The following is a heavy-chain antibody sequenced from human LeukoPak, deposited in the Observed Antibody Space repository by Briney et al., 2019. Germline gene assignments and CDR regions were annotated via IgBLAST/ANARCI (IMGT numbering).Heavy chain of an antibody. CDR1: GGSITTTNYY. V-gene: IGHV4-39*07. CDR3: AGKDYFGSGSYFY. Sequence: KPSETLSLTCTVSGGSITTTNYYWGWVRQPPGKGLEWIGSIFSLGSAYYNPSLKRRDTISMDTSKNQFSLKLRSVTAADTAVYYCAGKDYFGSGSYFYWGQGTLVTVSS. J-gene: IGHJ4*02. CDR2: IFSLGSA. D-gene: IGHD3-10*01.